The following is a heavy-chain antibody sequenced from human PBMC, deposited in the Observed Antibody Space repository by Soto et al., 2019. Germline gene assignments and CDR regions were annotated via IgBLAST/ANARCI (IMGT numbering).Heavy chain of an antibody. CDR3: AKDTSSSPYYMDV. Sequence: PGGSLRLSCAASGFTFSNFAMSWVRHAPGKGPEWVSEITGSTGTTYYADSVKGRFIISRDNSKNTLHLQMNSLRAEDTAVYYCAKDTSSSPYYMDVWGKGTTVTVSS. V-gene: IGHV3-23*01. CDR2: ITGSTGTT. CDR1: GFTFSNFA. J-gene: IGHJ6*03. D-gene: IGHD2-2*01.